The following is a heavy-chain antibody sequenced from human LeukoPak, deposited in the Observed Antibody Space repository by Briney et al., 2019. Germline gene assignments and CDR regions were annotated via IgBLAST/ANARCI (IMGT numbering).Heavy chain of an antibody. V-gene: IGHV3-33*01. D-gene: IGHD5-18*01. Sequence: QPGGSLRLSCAASGFTFSSYGVHWVRQAPGKGLEWVAVIWYDGSNKYYADSVKGRFTISRDNSKNTLYLQMNSLRAEDTAVYYCARDRVIQLWFYFDYWGQGTLVTVSS. CDR3: ARDRVIQLWFYFDY. J-gene: IGHJ4*02. CDR1: GFTFSSYG. CDR2: IWYDGSNK.